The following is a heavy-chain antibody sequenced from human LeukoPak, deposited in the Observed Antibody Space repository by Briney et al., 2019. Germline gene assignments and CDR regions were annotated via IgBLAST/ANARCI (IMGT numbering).Heavy chain of an antibody. V-gene: IGHV3-74*01. CDR2: INSDGSST. Sequence: PGGSLRLSCAASGFTFSSYWMHWVRQAPGKGLVWVSRINSDGSSTSYADFVKGGFTISRDNAKNTLYLQITSLSAEDTAVYYCARLVEWFPGKVDAFDIWGQGTMVTVSS. CDR1: GFTFSSYW. D-gene: IGHD3-3*01. CDR3: ARLVEWFPGKVDAFDI. J-gene: IGHJ3*02.